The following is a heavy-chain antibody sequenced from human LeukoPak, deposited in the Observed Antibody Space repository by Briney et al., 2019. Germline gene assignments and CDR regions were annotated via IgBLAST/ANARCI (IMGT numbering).Heavy chain of an antibody. CDR2: ISSSSSYI. D-gene: IGHD2/OR15-2a*01. J-gene: IGHJ5*02. Sequence: GGSLRLSCAPSGFTFSRHGMHWVRQAPGKGLEWVSSISSSSSYIYYADSVKGRFTISRDNAKNSLYLQMNSLRAEDTAVYYCAGLLPPFDPWGQGTLVTVSS. CDR3: AGLLPPFDP. CDR1: GFTFSRHG. V-gene: IGHV3-21*01.